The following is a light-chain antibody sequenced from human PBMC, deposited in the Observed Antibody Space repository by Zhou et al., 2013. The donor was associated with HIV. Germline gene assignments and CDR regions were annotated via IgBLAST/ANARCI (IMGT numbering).Light chain of an antibody. CDR2: DAS. Sequence: EIVLTQSPGTLSLSPGEGATLSCRASQSVSSTYLAWYQQKPGQPPRLLIYDASTRATGVPVRFSGSGSGTEFTLSIANLQSEDVAVYYCQQYNRWPPLTFGGGTQVEIK. CDR3: QQYNRWPPLT. V-gene: IGKV3-15*01. J-gene: IGKJ4*01. CDR1: QSVSSTY.